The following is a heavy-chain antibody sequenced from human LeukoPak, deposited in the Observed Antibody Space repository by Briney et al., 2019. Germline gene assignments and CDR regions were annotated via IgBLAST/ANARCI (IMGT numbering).Heavy chain of an antibody. CDR1: GFSFSSQT. CDR2: LGRSGDA. D-gene: IGHD2-21*01. J-gene: IGHJ3*02. V-gene: IGHV3-23*01. Sequence: GGSLRLSCTTSGFSFSSQTMTWVRQAPGKGLEWFSVLGRSGDAHYADSVEGRFTISRDISKSTLFLQMNSLRAEDTALYYCAKEGALIAGCAFDMWGRGTMVTVSS. CDR3: AKEGALIAGCAFDM.